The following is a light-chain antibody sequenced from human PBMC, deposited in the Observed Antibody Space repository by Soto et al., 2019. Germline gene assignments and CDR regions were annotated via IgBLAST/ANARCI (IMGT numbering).Light chain of an antibody. J-gene: IGKJ1*01. Sequence: DIQMTQSPSTLSASVGDRVTITCRASQSVSSWLAWYQHKPGKAPNLLSYDASNLKSGVPSRFTGSGSGTEFTLNISSLQPDDFATYYCQQYDSYPWTFGQGTKVEIK. CDR1: QSVSSW. CDR3: QQYDSYPWT. V-gene: IGKV1-5*01. CDR2: DAS.